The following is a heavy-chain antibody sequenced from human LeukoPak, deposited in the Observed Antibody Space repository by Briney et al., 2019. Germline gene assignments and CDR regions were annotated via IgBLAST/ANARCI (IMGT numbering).Heavy chain of an antibody. CDR2: ISSSSSTI. CDR1: GFTFSSYS. Sequence: PGGSLRLSCAASGFTFSSYSMNWVRQAPGKGLEWVSYISSSSSTIYYADSVKGRFTISRDNAKNSLYLQMNSLRAEDTAVYYCARVAIDYGDWGYFDYWGQGTLVTVSS. V-gene: IGHV3-48*01. D-gene: IGHD4-17*01. CDR3: ARVAIDYGDWGYFDY. J-gene: IGHJ4*02.